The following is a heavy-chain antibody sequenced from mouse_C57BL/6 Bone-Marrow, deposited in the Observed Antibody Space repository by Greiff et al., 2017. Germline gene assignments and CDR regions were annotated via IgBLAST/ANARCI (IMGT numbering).Heavy chain of an antibody. CDR1: GYTFTSYW. CDR2: IYPGSGST. V-gene: IGHV1-55*01. CDR3: ARPARILLRCFDY. D-gene: IGHD1-1*01. J-gene: IGHJ2*01. Sequence: QVQLQQPGAELVKPGASVKMSCKASGYTFTSYWITWVKQRPGQGLEWIGDIYPGSGSTNYNEKLKSKATLTVDTSSSTAYMQLSSLTSEDSAVYYCARPARILLRCFDYWGQGTTLTVSS.